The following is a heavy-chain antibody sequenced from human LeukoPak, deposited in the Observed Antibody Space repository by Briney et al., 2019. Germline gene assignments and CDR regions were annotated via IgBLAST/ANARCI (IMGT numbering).Heavy chain of an antibody. CDR2: IIPIFGTA. J-gene: IGHJ4*02. CDR3: AKSPYYDASGYNREYYFDC. Sequence: SVKVSCKASGGTFSSYAISWVRQAPGQGLEWMGGIIPIFGTANYAQKFQGRVTITADESTSTAYMELSSLRAEDTAVYYCAKSPYYDASGYNREYYFDCWGQGTLVTVSS. CDR1: GGTFSSYA. D-gene: IGHD3-22*01. V-gene: IGHV1-69*13.